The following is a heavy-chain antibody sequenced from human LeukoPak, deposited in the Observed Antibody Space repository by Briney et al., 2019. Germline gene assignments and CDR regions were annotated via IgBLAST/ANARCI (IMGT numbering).Heavy chain of an antibody. V-gene: IGHV1-46*01. D-gene: IGHD3-3*01. CDR3: ARVGGRRIFGVVTPY. J-gene: IGHJ4*02. Sequence: GASVKVSCKASGYTFTSYYMHWVRQAPGQGLEWMGIINPSGGSTSYAQKFQGRVTMTRDTSTSTVYMELSSLRSEDTAVYYCARVGGRRIFGVVTPYSGQGTLVTVSS. CDR1: GYTFTSYY. CDR2: INPSGGST.